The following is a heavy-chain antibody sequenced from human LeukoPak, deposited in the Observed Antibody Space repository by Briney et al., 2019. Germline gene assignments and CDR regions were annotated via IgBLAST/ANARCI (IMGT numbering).Heavy chain of an antibody. Sequence: SETLSLTCTVSGGSISSSSYYWSWIRQPPGKGLEWIGEINHSGSTNYNPSLKSRVTISVDTSKNQFSLKLSSVTAADTAVYYCARGDDYGDSVDYWGQGTLVTVSS. CDR1: GGSISSSSYY. J-gene: IGHJ4*02. D-gene: IGHD4-17*01. CDR3: ARGDDYGDSVDY. V-gene: IGHV4-39*07. CDR2: INHSGST.